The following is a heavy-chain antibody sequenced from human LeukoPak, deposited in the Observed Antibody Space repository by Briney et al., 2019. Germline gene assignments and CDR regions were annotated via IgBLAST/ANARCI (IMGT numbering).Heavy chain of an antibody. V-gene: IGHV5-51*01. Sequence: GESLKISCKGSGYSFTSYWIGWVRQMPGKGLEWMGIIYPGDSDTRYSPSFQGQATISADKSISTAYLQWSSLKASDTALYYCARQSPYCSGGSCYLKGNWFDPWGQGTLVTVSS. D-gene: IGHD2-15*01. CDR1: GYSFTSYW. CDR3: ARQSPYCSGGSCYLKGNWFDP. J-gene: IGHJ5*02. CDR2: IYPGDSDT.